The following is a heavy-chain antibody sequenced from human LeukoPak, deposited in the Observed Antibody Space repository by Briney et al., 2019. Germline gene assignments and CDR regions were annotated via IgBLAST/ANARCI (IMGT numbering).Heavy chain of an antibody. CDR1: GFTFSNYG. J-gene: IGHJ3*02. V-gene: IGHV3-21*01. D-gene: IGHD4-11*01. CDR3: AKALVTFDQDAFDI. CDR2: ISSSSSYI. Sequence: PGGSLRLSCAASGFTFSNYGMNWVRQAPGKGLEWVSSISSSSSYIYYADSVKGRFTISRDNAKNSLYPQMNNLRAEDTAVYYCAKALVTFDQDAFDIWGQGTMVTVSS.